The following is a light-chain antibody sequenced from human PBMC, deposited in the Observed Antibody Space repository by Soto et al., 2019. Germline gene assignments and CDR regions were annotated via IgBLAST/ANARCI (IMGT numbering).Light chain of an antibody. CDR3: CSYESSSTDA. Sequence: QSALTQAASVSGSPGQSITISCTGTSRDVETYDLVSWYQQHPGKAPILMIYEVNKRPSGVSNRFSGSKSGNTASLTISGRQAEDEADYYCCSYESSSTDAFCTGTTLTVL. J-gene: IGLJ1*01. V-gene: IGLV2-23*02. CDR2: EVN. CDR1: SRDVETYDL.